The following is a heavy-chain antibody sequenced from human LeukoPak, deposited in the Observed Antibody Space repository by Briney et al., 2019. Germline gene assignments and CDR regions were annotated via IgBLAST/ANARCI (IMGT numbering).Heavy chain of an antibody. CDR3: ARAPEGYYDSSGPLLSNALDI. Sequence: PSETLSLTCTVSGGSISYYYWSWIRQPPGKGLEWTGYIYYSGNTTYNPSLKSRVTISIDTSKNQFSLNLSSVTAADTAVYYCARAPEGYYDSSGPLLSNALDIWGQGTLVTVSS. D-gene: IGHD3-22*01. J-gene: IGHJ3*02. CDR2: IYYSGNT. V-gene: IGHV4-59*01. CDR1: GGSISYYY.